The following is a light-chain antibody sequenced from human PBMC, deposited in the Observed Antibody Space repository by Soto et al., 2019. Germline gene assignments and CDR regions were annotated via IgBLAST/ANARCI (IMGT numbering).Light chain of an antibody. J-gene: IGLJ3*02. CDR3: CSYAGSSTWV. CDR2: EDS. Sequence: SCTGTSSDVGSYNLVSWYQKHPGKAPKLMIYEDSKRPSGVSNRFSCSKSGNTASLTISGLQTEDEADYYCCSYAGSSTWVFGGGTKLTVL. V-gene: IGLV2-23*01. CDR1: SSDVGSYNL.